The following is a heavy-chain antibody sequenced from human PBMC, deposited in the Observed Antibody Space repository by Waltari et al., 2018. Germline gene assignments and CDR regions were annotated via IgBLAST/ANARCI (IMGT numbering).Heavy chain of an antibody. V-gene: IGHV1-18*01. CDR2: STTYNGKA. D-gene: IGHD3-10*01. J-gene: IGHJ4*02. CDR1: GYNFVAYG. CDR3: ARDRIRKDF. Sequence: QVQLVQSGPERKKPGASVKVSCKNSGYNFVAYGISWVRQAPDQGLEWMGYSTTYNGKAKYAEKFQGRLTLSTDTSTSTAYLEVRSLTPDDTAVYYCARDRIRKDFWGQGALVTVSS.